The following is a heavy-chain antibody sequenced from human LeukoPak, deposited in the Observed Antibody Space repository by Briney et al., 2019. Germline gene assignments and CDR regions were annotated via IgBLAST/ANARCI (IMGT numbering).Heavy chain of an antibody. Sequence: GGSLTLSCAASGFTFSSHAMSWVRQAPGKGLEWVSAISGSGGSTFYADSVKGRFTISRDNSRHTLYLQMNSLRAEDTAVYYCARAGATHCSGGSCYLDYWGQGTLVTVSS. D-gene: IGHD2-15*01. V-gene: IGHV3-23*01. CDR1: GFTFSSHA. CDR2: ISGSGGST. J-gene: IGHJ4*02. CDR3: ARAGATHCSGGSCYLDY.